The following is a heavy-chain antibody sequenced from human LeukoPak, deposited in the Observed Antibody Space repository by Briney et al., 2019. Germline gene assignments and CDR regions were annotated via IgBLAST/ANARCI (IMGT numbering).Heavy chain of an antibody. CDR2: IWYDGSNK. V-gene: IGHV3-30*02. D-gene: IGHD3-22*01. CDR1: GFTFSSYG. Sequence: PGGSLRLSCAASGFTFSSYGMHWVRQAPGKGLEWVAVIWYDGSNKYYADSVKGRFTISRDNSKNTLYLQMNSLRAEDTAVYYCAKAPPDYYDSSGVDYWGQGTLVTVSS. J-gene: IGHJ4*02. CDR3: AKAPPDYYDSSGVDY.